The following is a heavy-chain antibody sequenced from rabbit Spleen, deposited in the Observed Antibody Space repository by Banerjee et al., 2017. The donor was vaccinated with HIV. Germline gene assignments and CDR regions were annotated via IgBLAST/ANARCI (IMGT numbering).Heavy chain of an antibody. CDR2: IYTDSSGGT. D-gene: IGHD7-1*01. CDR3: ARDPGTVTYGAGYFDL. V-gene: IGHV1S40*01. Sequence: QSLEESGGDLVKPGASLTLTCTASGVSFSSGYYMCWIRQAPGKGPEWIGCIYTDSSGGTAYASWAKDRFTISKTSSTSVTLQMTSLTAADTATYFCARDPGTVTYGAGYFDLWGQGTLVTVS. CDR1: GVSFSSGYY. J-gene: IGHJ4*01.